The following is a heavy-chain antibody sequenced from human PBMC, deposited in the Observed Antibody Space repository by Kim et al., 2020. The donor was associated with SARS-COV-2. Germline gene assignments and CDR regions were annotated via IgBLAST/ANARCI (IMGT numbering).Heavy chain of an antibody. J-gene: IGHJ2*01. Sequence: SETLSLTCTVSGGSFSSSSYYWGWIRQPPGKGLEWIGYAYYSGNTYYNPSLKSRVTISVDTSKNQFSLKLGSVTAADTAVYYCARHQRYRSGWYV. V-gene: IGHV4-39*01. CDR2: AYYSGNT. CDR3: ARHQRYRSGWYV. D-gene: IGHD6-19*01. CDR1: GGSFSSSSYY.